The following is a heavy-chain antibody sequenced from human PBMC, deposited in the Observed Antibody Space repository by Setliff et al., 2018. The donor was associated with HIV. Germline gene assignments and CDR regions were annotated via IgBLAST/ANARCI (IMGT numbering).Heavy chain of an antibody. CDR3: AKPRIFDSFDV. V-gene: IGHV1-2*06. D-gene: IGHD2-15*01. CDR2: INPNNGGT. J-gene: IGHJ3*01. CDR1: TFLVTGYN. Sequence: GASVMVSCKAPTFLVTGYNIHWVRLAPGHGPEWLGRINPNNGGTDYAQKFQGRVTMSLDTSTNTVYLELKGLTSDDTAVYYCAKPRIFDSFDVWGPGTVVAVSS.